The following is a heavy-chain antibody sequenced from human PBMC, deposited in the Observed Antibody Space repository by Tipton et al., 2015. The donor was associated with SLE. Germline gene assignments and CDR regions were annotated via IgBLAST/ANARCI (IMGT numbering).Heavy chain of an antibody. CDR2: IYYSGSI. V-gene: IGHV4-61*10. CDR3: ARGQEGSGCLDY. Sequence: TLSLTCTVSGGSISSGSYYWSWIRQPAGKGLEWIGYIYYSGSISYNPSLKSRVTISVDTSKNQFSLKLSSVTAADTAVYYCARGQEGSGCLDYWGQGTLVTVSS. D-gene: IGHD1-26*01. CDR1: GGSISSGSYY. J-gene: IGHJ4*02.